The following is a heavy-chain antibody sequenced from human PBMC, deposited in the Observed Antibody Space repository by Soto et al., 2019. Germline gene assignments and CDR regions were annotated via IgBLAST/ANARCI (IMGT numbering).Heavy chain of an antibody. Sequence: QVTLKESGPVLVKPTETLTLTCTVSGFSLSNARMGVSWIRQPPGKALEWLAHIFSNDEKSYSTSLKSRLTISKDTSKNQVVLTMTNMDPVDTATYYCARIRPLAGTTGTTLTFDIWGQGTMVTVSS. CDR2: IFSNDEK. J-gene: IGHJ3*02. CDR3: ARIRPLAGTTGTTLTFDI. D-gene: IGHD1-1*01. V-gene: IGHV2-26*01. CDR1: GFSLSNARMG.